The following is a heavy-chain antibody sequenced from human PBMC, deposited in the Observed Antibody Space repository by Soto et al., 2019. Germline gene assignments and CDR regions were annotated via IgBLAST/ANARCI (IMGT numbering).Heavy chain of an antibody. J-gene: IGHJ5*02. V-gene: IGHV1-2*02. CDR2: INPNSGGT. CDR1: GYTFTGYY. D-gene: IGHD3-22*01. Sequence: DSVKVGCKGSGYTFTGYYMHWVRQAPGQGLEWMGWINPNSGGTNYAQKFQGRVTMTRDTSISTAYMELSRLRSDDTAVYYCARDPASSSGYYNWIGPWGQGTLFTVTS. CDR3: ARDPASSSGYYNWIGP.